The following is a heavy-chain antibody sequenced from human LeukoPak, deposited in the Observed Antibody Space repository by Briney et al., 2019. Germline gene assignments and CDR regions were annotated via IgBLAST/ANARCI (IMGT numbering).Heavy chain of an antibody. CDR2: IWYDGSNK. V-gene: IGHV3-33*08. Sequence: GGSLRLSCSASGSIFGHYAMHWVRQAPGKGLEWVAVIWYDGSNKYYADSVKGRFTISRDNSKNTLYLQMNSLRAEDTAVYYCARDRDYDSSGYSDYWGQGTLVTVSS. J-gene: IGHJ4*02. D-gene: IGHD3-22*01. CDR1: GSIFGHYA. CDR3: ARDRDYDSSGYSDY.